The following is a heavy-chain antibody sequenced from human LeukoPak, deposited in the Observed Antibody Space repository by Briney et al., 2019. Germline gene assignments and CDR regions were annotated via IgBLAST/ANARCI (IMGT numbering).Heavy chain of an antibody. V-gene: IGHV4-59*11. CDR1: GGSISGHY. Sequence: SETLSLTCTVSGGSISGHYWRWLRQPPGKGLEWIGYIYYSGSTNYNPSLTSRTTISLDTSKSQFSLKLNSVTAADTAVYYCARDGDYDWYFDLWGRGTLVTVSS. J-gene: IGHJ2*01. CDR2: IYYSGST. CDR3: ARDGDYDWYFDL. D-gene: IGHD4-17*01.